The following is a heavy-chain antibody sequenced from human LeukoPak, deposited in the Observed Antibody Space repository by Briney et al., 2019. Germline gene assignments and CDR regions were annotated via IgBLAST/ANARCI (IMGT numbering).Heavy chain of an antibody. J-gene: IGHJ4*02. CDR1: GFTFSNYA. CDR2: ISGSGGST. Sequence: GGSLRLSCAASGFTFSNYAMNWVRQAPGKGLEWVSAISGSGGSTSYADSVKGRFTISRDNSKNILYLQVNSLRAEGTAVYYCAKGAMVVVVAPTEFDHWGQGALVTVSS. V-gene: IGHV3-23*01. CDR3: AKGAMVVVVAPTEFDH. D-gene: IGHD2-15*01.